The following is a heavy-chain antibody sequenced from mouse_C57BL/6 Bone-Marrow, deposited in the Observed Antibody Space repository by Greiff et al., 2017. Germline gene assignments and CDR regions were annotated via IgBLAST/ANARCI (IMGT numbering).Heavy chain of an antibody. CDR2: IDPETGGT. V-gene: IGHV1-15*01. J-gene: IGHJ3*01. Sequence: VKLQESGAELVRPGASVTLSCKASGYTFTDYEMHWVKQTPVHGLEWIGAIDPETGGTAYNQKFKGKAILTADKSSSTAYMELRSLTSEDSAVYYCTPLYYGSTPWFAYWGQGTLVTVSA. CDR3: TPLYYGSTPWFAY. CDR1: GYTFTDYE. D-gene: IGHD1-1*01.